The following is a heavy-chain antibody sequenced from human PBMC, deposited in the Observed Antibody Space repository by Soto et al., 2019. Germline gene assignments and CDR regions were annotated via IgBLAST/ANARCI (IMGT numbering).Heavy chain of an antibody. Sequence: LESGGGLVQPGGSLRLSCTASGFTFNKYAMTWVRQAPGKGLEWVSAISGGDGSTYYADSVKSRFTISRDHSKNTLFLQMNSRRVEDTAIYYCAKSPPQQRVVSPATIDNPFAHWGQGTRVTVSS. V-gene: IGHV3-23*01. D-gene: IGHD2-2*01. J-gene: IGHJ4*02. CDR3: AKSPPQQRVVSPATIDNPFAH. CDR2: ISGGDGST. CDR1: GFTFNKYA.